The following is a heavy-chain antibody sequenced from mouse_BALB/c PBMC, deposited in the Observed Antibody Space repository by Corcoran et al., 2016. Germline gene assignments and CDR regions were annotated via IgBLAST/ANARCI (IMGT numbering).Heavy chain of an antibody. CDR3: ARSWDVDY. CDR1: GFNIKDTY. Sequence: EVQLQQSGAELVKPRASVKLYCTASGFNIKDTYMHWVKQRPEQGLEWIGRIDPANGNTKYDTKFQGKATITADTSSNTAYLQRSSLTSEDTAVYYCARSWDVDYWGQGTTLTVSS. CDR2: IDPANGNT. V-gene: IGHV14-3*02. J-gene: IGHJ2*01. D-gene: IGHD4-1*01.